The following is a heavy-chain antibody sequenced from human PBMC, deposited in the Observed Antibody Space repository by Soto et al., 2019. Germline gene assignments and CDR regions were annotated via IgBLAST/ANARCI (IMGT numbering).Heavy chain of an antibody. CDR1: GFTFSNAW. CDR3: TTDVGYCSSTSCYAAYYYYYMDV. CDR2: IKSKTDGGTT. D-gene: IGHD2-2*01. J-gene: IGHJ6*03. V-gene: IGHV3-15*01. Sequence: GGSLRLSCAASGFTFSNAWMSWVRQAPGKGLEWVGRIKSKTDGGTTDYAAPAKGRFTISRDDSKNTLYLQMNSLKTEDTAVYYCTTDVGYCSSTSCYAAYYYYYMDVWGKGTTVTVSS.